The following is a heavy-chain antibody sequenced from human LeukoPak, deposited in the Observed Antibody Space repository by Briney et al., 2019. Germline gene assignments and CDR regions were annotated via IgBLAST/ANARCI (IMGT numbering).Heavy chain of an antibody. CDR1: GGSISSSTYY. V-gene: IGHV4-39*01. CDR3: AKGTVLRYFDY. J-gene: IGHJ4*02. D-gene: IGHD4-17*01. Sequence: SETLSLTCTVSGGSISSSTYYWGWIRQPPGKGLEWIGSILPSGSTYYNPSLKSQFTVSVDTTKNQFSLKLNSVTAADTAVYYCAKGTVLRYFDYWGQGTLVTVSS. CDR2: ILPSGST.